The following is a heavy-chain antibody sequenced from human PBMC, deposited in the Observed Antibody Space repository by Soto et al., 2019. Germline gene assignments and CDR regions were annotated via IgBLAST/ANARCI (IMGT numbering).Heavy chain of an antibody. CDR1: GYTFTSYY. CDR3: ARERSLGSSPFDP. D-gene: IGHD2-2*01. CDR2: INPNSGDT. V-gene: IGHV1-2*02. J-gene: IGHJ5*02. Sequence: GASVKVSCKASGYTFTSYYMHWVRQAPGQGLEWMGWINPNSGDTNYAQRFQGRVTMTRDTSISTAYMELSRLRSDDTAVYYCARERSLGSSPFDPWGQGTLVTVSS.